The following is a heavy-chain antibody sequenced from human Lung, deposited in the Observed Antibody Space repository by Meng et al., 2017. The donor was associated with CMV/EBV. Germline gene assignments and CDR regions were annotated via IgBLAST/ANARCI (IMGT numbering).Heavy chain of an antibody. CDR3: ASLKDIVVVPAAKGSKYYYYGMDV. CDR1: GFTFSSYE. D-gene: IGHD2-2*01. Sequence: GESXKISCAASGFTFSSYEMNWVRQAPGKGLEWVSYISSSGSTIYYADSVKGRFTISRDNAKNSLYLQMNSLRAEDTAVYYCASLKDIVVVPAAKGSKYYYYGMDVWXQWTTVTVSS. J-gene: IGHJ6*02. CDR2: ISSSGSTI. V-gene: IGHV3-48*03.